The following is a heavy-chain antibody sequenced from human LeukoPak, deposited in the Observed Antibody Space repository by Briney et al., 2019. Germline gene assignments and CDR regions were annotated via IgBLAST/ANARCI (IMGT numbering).Heavy chain of an antibody. CDR2: ISGGDVST. D-gene: IGHD1-26*01. Sequence: GGSLRLSCAASGFTFNTYAMSWVRQAPGKGLEWVSSISGGDVSTSYADSVKGRFTISRDNSKNTLYLEMDSLRAEDTAVYYCAKGGKWDVTPFDYWGQGTLVTVSS. V-gene: IGHV3-23*01. CDR3: AKGGKWDVTPFDY. J-gene: IGHJ4*02. CDR1: GFTFNTYA.